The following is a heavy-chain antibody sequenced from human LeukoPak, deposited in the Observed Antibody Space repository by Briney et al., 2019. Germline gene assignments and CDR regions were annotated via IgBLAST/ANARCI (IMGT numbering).Heavy chain of an antibody. V-gene: IGHV3-21*01. CDR2: ISSSSTYI. D-gene: IGHD4-11*01. J-gene: IGHJ3*02. CDR3: ARGYSNYGYVFDI. CDR1: GFTFSSYT. Sequence: GGSLRLSCAASGFTFSSYTMHWVRQAPGKGLEWVSSISSSSTYIYYADSLRGRFTISRDNAKNSLYLQMNSLRAEDTAVYYCARGYSNYGYVFDIWGQGTMVTVSS.